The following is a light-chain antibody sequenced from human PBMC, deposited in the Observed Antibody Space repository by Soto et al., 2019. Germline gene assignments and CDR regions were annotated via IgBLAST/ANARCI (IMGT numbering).Light chain of an antibody. CDR3: QHYGSSVYT. V-gene: IGKV3-20*01. Sequence: EIVLTQSPGTLSLSPGERATLSCRASQSVRSNYLAWYQQKPGPAPRLLIYGASSRATGIPDRFSGSGSGTGFTLSISRLETEDFAVYYCQHYGSSVYTFGRGTTLEIK. CDR2: GAS. CDR1: QSVRSNY. J-gene: IGKJ2*01.